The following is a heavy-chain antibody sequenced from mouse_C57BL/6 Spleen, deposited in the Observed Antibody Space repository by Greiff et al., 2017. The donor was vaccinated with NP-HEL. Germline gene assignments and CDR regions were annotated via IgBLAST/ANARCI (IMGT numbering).Heavy chain of an antibody. D-gene: IGHD1-1*01. V-gene: IGHV1-39*01. J-gene: IGHJ4*01. CDR2: INPNYGTT. Sequence: EVQLQQSGPELVKPGASVKISCKASGYSFTDYNMNWVKQSNGKSLEWIGVINPNYGTTSYNQKFKGKATLTVDQSSSTAYMQLNSLTSEDSAVYYCAREGDYYGSSYVPFYAMDYWGQGTSVTVSS. CDR3: AREGDYYGSSYVPFYAMDY. CDR1: GYSFTDYN.